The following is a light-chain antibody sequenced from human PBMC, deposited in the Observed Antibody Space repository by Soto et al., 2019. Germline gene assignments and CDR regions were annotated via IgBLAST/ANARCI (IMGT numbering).Light chain of an antibody. J-gene: IGKJ5*01. Sequence: EIVLTQSPATLSLSPGERATLSCRASQSVSSYLAWYQQKPCQAPSLLIHDASTRATGIPARFSGSGSGTDFTPTISSLEPEDFAVYYCQQRSNWPPITFGQGTRVEIK. CDR2: DAS. CDR1: QSVSSY. V-gene: IGKV3-11*01. CDR3: QQRSNWPPIT.